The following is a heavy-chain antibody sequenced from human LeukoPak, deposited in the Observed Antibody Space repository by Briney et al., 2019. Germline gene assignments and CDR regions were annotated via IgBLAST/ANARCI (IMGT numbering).Heavy chain of an antibody. CDR1: GGTFSSYA. CDR3: ARDALPSSSWEKFDY. CDR2: IIPIFGTA. D-gene: IGHD6-13*01. V-gene: IGHV1-69*13. J-gene: IGHJ4*02. Sequence: SVKVSCKASGGTFSSYAISWVRQAPGQGLEWMGGIIPIFGTANYAQKFQGRVTITADESTSTAYMVLSSLRSEDTAVYCCARDALPSSSWEKFDYWGQGTLVTVSS.